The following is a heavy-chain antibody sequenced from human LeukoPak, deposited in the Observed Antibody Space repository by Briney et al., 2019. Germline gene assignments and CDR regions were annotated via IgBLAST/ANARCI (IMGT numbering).Heavy chain of an antibody. J-gene: IGHJ4*02. V-gene: IGHV4-59*08. Sequence: KPSETLSLTCTVSGGSIGTSYWSWIRQPPGKGLEWIGYVSYIGNTNYNPSLKSRVTVSVDSSKNQFSLKLSSVTAADTAVYYCARVGSIAVAGTLHYYFDYWGQGTLVTVSS. CDR1: GGSIGTSY. D-gene: IGHD6-19*01. CDR3: ARVGSIAVAGTLHYYFDY. CDR2: VSYIGNT.